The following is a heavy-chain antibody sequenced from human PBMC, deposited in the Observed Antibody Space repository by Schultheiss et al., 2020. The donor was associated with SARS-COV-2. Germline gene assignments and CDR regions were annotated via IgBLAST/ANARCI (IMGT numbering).Heavy chain of an antibody. V-gene: IGHV4-30-2*01. CDR3: ATDQAYSSGSEPVFDP. CDR1: GGSISSGGYS. D-gene: IGHD6-19*01. Sequence: SETLSLTCAVSGGSISSGGYSWSWIRQPPGKGLEWIGEINHSGTTNYNPSLKSRVTISVDTSSYHFSLKLSSVTAADTAVYYCATDQAYSSGSEPVFDPWGQGTLVTVSS. J-gene: IGHJ5*02. CDR2: INHSGTT.